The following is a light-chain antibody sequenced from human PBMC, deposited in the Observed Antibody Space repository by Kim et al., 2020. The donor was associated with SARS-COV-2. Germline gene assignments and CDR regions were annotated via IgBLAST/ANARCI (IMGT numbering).Light chain of an antibody. CDR3: QVWDSSTCV. CDR2: RDS. J-gene: IGLJ1*01. CDR1: NIGGKN. Sequence: SYELTQPLSVSVALGQTARITCGGNNIGGKNVHWYQQKPGQAPVRVIYRDSKRPSGIPERFSGSNSGNTATLTITRAQAEDEADYYCQVWDSSTCVFGTGTKVTVL. V-gene: IGLV3-9*01.